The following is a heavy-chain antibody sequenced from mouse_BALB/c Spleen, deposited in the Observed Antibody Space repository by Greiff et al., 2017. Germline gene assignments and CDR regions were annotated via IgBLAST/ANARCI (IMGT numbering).Heavy chain of an antibody. CDR3: ALYGNYRYYAMDY. J-gene: IGHJ4*01. Sequence: EVQLQQSGAELVKPGASVKLSCTASGFNIKDTYMHWVKQRPEQGLEWIGRIDPANGNTKYDPKFQGKATITADTSSNTAYLQLSSLTSEDTAVYYCALYGNYRYYAMDYWGQGTSVTVSS. V-gene: IGHV14-3*02. D-gene: IGHD2-10*02. CDR2: IDPANGNT. CDR1: GFNIKDTY.